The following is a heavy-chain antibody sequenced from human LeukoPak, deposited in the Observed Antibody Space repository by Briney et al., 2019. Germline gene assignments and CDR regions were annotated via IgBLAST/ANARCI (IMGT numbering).Heavy chain of an antibody. CDR1: GFTFSSYG. D-gene: IGHD6-13*01. Sequence: GGSLRLSCAASGFTFSSYGMSGVRQAPGKGLEWVSSISGSGNTYYADSVKGRFTVSRDNSKNTLYLQVNSLRAEDAAVFYCAKGGISSAAGLDYWGQGTLVTVSS. CDR3: AKGGISSAAGLDY. V-gene: IGHV3-23*01. CDR2: ISGSGNT. J-gene: IGHJ4*02.